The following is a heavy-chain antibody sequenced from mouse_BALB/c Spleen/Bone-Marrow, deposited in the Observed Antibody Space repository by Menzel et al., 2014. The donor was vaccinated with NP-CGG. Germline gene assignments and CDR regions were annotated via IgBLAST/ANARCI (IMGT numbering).Heavy chain of an antibody. CDR1: GFSLTSYG. CDR3: AKIGTTTGAMDY. Sequence: VMLVESGPGLVQPSQSLSITCTVSGFSLTSYGLHWVRQSPGKGLEWLGVTWRGGSTDYNAAFMSRLSITKDNSKSQVFFKMNSLQADDTAIYYCAKIGTTTGAMDYWGQGTSVTVSS. V-gene: IGHV2-5*01. D-gene: IGHD2-14*01. J-gene: IGHJ4*01. CDR2: TWRGGST.